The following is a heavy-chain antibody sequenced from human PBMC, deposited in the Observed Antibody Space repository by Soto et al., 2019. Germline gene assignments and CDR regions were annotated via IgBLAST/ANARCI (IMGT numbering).Heavy chain of an antibody. CDR1: GGTFSSYA. CDR2: IIPVFGTA. Sequence: QVQLVQSGAAVKTPGSSVKVACKASGGTFSSYAISWVRQAPGQGLEWMGGIIPVFGTATYAQKFQGSVTITADESTRTAYRELSSHRSEATAVHYCARDARELRSNDWYFDLWGRGTLVTVSS. D-gene: IGHD1-26*01. CDR3: ARDARELRSNDWYFDL. V-gene: IGHV1-69*01. J-gene: IGHJ2*01.